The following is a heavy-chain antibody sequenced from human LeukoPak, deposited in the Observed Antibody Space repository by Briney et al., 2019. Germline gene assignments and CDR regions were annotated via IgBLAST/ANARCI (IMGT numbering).Heavy chain of an antibody. J-gene: IGHJ6*03. V-gene: IGHV3-23*01. CDR3: AKYGVDCSSTSCYPLYYMDV. D-gene: IGHD2-2*01. Sequence: PGGSLSLSCAASGFTFDSYAMTWVRQAPGKGLEWVSSISGGGGITNYADSVKGRFTISRDNYKYTLFLQMNSLRAEDTAVYYCAKYGVDCSSTSCYPLYYMDVWGKGTTVTVSS. CDR2: ISGGGGIT. CDR1: GFTFDSYA.